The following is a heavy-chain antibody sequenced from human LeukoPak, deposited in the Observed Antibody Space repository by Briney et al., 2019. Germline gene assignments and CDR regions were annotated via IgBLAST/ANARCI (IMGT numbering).Heavy chain of an antibody. CDR3: ARDRYGNFDY. D-gene: IGHD1-1*01. CDR2: ISAYNGNT. Sequence: VASVTVSCKASGYTFTSYDINWVRQATGQGLEWMGWISAYNGNTNYAQKLQGRVTMTTDTSTSTAYMELRSLRSDDTAVYYCARDRYGNFDYWGQGTLVTVSS. CDR1: GYTFTSYD. J-gene: IGHJ4*02. V-gene: IGHV1-18*01.